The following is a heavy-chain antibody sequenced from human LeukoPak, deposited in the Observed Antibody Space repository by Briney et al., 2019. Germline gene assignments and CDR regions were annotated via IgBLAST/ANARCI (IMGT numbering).Heavy chain of an antibody. Sequence: KXSCKASGYTFTGYYMHWVRQATGQGLEWMGWMNPNSGNTGYAQKFQGRVTITRNTSISTAYMELSSLRSEDTAVYYCARGPRYCSSTSCYIYYYMDVWGKGTTVTVSS. CDR2: MNPNSGNT. J-gene: IGHJ6*03. CDR3: ARGPRYCSSTSCYIYYYMDV. D-gene: IGHD2-2*02. CDR1: GYTFTGYY. V-gene: IGHV1-8*03.